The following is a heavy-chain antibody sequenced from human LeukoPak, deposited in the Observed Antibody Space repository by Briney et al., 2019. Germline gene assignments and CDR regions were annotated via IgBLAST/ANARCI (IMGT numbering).Heavy chain of an antibody. CDR3: AKDQNTVATAPFDY. CDR2: INSAGST. V-gene: IGHV3-23*01. Sequence: GGSLRLSCAASGFTFSSYAMSWVRQTPGKGLEWVSAINSAGSTYYGDSVRGRFTISRDNSKNVLYLQMNSLRAEDTALYYCAKDQNTVATAPFDYWGQGTLVTVSS. CDR1: GFTFSSYA. D-gene: IGHD4-17*01. J-gene: IGHJ4*02.